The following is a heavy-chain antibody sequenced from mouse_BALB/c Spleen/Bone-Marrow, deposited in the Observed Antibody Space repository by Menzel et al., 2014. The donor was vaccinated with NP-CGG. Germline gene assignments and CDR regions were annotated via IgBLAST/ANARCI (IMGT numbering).Heavy chain of an antibody. Sequence: QVQLQQSGSVLVRPGASVKLSCKASGYTFTSSWMHWAKQRPGQGLEWIGEIHPNSGNTNYNEKFKGKATLTEDTSSSTAYVDLSSLTSEDSAVYYCAREKIYGNYLWYFDVWGAGTTVTVSS. V-gene: IGHV1S130*01. D-gene: IGHD2-1*01. J-gene: IGHJ1*01. CDR2: IHPNSGNT. CDR3: AREKIYGNYLWYFDV. CDR1: GYTFTSSW.